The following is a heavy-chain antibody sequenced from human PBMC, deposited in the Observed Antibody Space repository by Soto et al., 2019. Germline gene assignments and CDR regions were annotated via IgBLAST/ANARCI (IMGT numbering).Heavy chain of an antibody. CDR2: IYYSGST. D-gene: IGHD5-18*01. Sequence: SETLSLTCTVSGGSISSYYWSWIRQPPGKGLEWIGYIYYSGSTNYNPSLKSRVTISVDTSKNQFSLKLSSVTAADTDVYYCARERGGYSYGHDAFDIWGQGTMVTVSS. CDR3: ARERGGYSYGHDAFDI. CDR1: GGSISSYY. J-gene: IGHJ3*02. V-gene: IGHV4-59*01.